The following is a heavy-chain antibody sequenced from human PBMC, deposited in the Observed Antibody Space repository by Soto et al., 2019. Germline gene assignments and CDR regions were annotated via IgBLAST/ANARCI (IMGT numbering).Heavy chain of an antibody. Sequence: PSGTLSLTCAVSGDSISSGGFSWSCLRQPPGKGLEWIGYIYDSGTSFYNPSLKSRVTISVDGTKNQFSLKVNSVAAAGTAVYCCARGRIIDAVNFGYRGLGTPVNGPS. J-gene: IGHJ4*01. CDR3: ARGRIIDAVNFGY. V-gene: IGHV4-30-2*01. CDR1: GDSISSGGFS. CDR2: IYDSGTS.